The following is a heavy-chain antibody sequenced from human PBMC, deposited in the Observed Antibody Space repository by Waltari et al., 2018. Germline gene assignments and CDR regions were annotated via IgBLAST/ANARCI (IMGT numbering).Heavy chain of an antibody. J-gene: IGHJ6*02. CDR1: GFTFSQYW. V-gene: IGHV3-74*03. CDR2: ISSDASDT. CDR3: ARVARRTYRSPVPGRHYYYGMDV. Sequence: EEQLVESGGGLVQPGDSLRLSCAASGFTFSQYWMNWVRQAPGKGPLWVSRISSDASDTAYADSVKGRFTISRDNAKNTLYLQMNRLRAEDTAVYYCARVARRTYRSPVPGRHYYYGMDVWGQGTTVTVSS. D-gene: IGHD1-1*01.